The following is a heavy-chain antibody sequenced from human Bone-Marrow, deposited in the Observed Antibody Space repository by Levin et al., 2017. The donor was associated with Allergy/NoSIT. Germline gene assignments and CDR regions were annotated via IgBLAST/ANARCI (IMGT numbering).Heavy chain of an antibody. J-gene: IGHJ4*02. V-gene: IGHV3-23*01. CDR1: GFTFSSYA. D-gene: IGHD2-15*01. CDR2: ISGSGGST. Sequence: ASVKVSCAASGFTFSSYAMSWVRQAPGKGLEWVSAISGSGGSTYYADSVKGRFTISRDNSKNTLYLQMNSLRAEDTAVYYCAKERIDGGSCFDYWGQGTLVTVSS. CDR3: AKERIDGGSCFDY.